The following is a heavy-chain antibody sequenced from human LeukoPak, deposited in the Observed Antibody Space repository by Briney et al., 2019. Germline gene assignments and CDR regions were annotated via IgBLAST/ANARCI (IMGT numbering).Heavy chain of an antibody. CDR1: GFTFSSYA. J-gene: IGHJ4*02. Sequence: GGSLRLSCAASGFTFSSYAMHWVRQAPGKGLEWVAVISYDGSNKYYADSVKGRFTISRDNSKNTLYLQMNSLRAEDTAVYYCARDPEGYCSGGSCYSYPDYWGQGTLVTVSS. CDR2: ISYDGSNK. V-gene: IGHV3-30-3*01. CDR3: ARDPEGYCSGGSCYSYPDY. D-gene: IGHD2-15*01.